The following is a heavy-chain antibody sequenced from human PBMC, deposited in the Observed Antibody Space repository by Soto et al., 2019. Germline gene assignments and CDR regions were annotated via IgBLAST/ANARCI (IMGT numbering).Heavy chain of an antibody. CDR3: ARGSGYSSSWTYYFDY. V-gene: IGHV1-8*01. D-gene: IGHD6-13*01. CDR2: MNPNSGNT. CDR1: GYTFTSYD. J-gene: IGHJ4*02. Sequence: ASVKVSCKASGYTFTSYDINWVRQATGQGLEWMGWMNPNSGNTGYAQKFQGRFTMTRNTSISTAYMELSSLRSEDTAVYYCARGSGYSSSWTYYFDYWGQGTLVTVFS.